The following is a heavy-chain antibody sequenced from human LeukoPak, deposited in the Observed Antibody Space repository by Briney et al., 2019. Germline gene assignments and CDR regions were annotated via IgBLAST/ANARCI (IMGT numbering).Heavy chain of an antibody. J-gene: IGHJ4*02. D-gene: IGHD2-15*01. V-gene: IGHV3-64*01. CDR2: ITANGLGT. CDR1: GFNLNIFD. Sequence: PGGSLRLSCAASGFNLNIFDMYWVRQSPGKGLEYVSSITANGLGTYYASSVKGRFTISRDNSPNTVFLQMGSLRSEDMAVYYCARARGYCNGGSCYYFDFWGQGTLVTVSS. CDR3: ARARGYCNGGSCYYFDF.